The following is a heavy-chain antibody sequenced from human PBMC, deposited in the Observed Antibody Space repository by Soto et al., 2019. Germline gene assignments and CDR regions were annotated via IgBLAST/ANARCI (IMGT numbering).Heavy chain of an antibody. CDR3: ASRYYDSSGYWLDAFHI. CDR2: IYPGDSDT. V-gene: IGHV5-51*01. J-gene: IGHJ3*02. D-gene: IGHD3-22*01. CDR1: GYSFTSYW. Sequence: GESMRISCKGSGYSFTSYWNVWVRQMQGKGLEWMGIIYPGDSDTRYSPSFQGQVTISADKSISTAYLQWSSLKASDTAMYYCASRYYDSSGYWLDAFHIWGQGQWSPSPQ.